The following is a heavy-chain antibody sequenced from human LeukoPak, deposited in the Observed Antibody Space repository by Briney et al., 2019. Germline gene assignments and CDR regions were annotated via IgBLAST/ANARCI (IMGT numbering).Heavy chain of an antibody. Sequence: SQTLSLTCTVSGGSISSPSHYWSWLRQLPGTGLEWIGYIYYSGATYYNPSLKSRVTISVDTSKNHFSLKLSSVTAADTAVYYCATRGQLTGFDPWGQGTLVTVSS. V-gene: IGHV4-31*03. CDR2: IYYSGAT. D-gene: IGHD6-13*01. J-gene: IGHJ5*02. CDR1: GGSISSPSHY. CDR3: ATRGQLTGFDP.